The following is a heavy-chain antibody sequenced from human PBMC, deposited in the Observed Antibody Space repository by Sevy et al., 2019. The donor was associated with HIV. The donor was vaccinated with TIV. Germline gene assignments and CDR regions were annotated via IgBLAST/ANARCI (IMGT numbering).Heavy chain of an antibody. CDR2: ISSDGN. CDR3: AKGKYHVDY. J-gene: IGHJ4*01. V-gene: IGHV3-30*18. Sequence: GGSLRLSCAASGFTFSRFGMNWVRQAPGKGLEWVARISSDGNDYAESVKGRFTISGDNSKNTLHLQMNSLKTEDTAIYYCAKGKYHVDYWGHGTLVTVSS. CDR1: GFTFSRFG.